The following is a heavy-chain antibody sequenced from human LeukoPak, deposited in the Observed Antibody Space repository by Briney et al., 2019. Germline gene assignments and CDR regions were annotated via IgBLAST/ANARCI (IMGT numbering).Heavy chain of an antibody. CDR2: INNDGSGT. CDR1: GFTFSSYW. Sequence: GGSLRLSCAASGFTFSSYWMHWVRQAPGKGPVWVSRINNDGSGTTYADSVKGRFTISRDDAKNTLYLQMNSLRAEDTAVYYCAREEAAVAGTDYWGQGTLVTVSS. J-gene: IGHJ4*02. CDR3: AREEAAVAGTDY. V-gene: IGHV3-74*01. D-gene: IGHD6-19*01.